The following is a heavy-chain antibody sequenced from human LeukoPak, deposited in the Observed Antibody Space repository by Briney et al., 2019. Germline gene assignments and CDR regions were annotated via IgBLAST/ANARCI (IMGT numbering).Heavy chain of an antibody. D-gene: IGHD2-8*02. CDR3: AKGSFMASGRY. V-gene: IGHV3-21*04. Sequence: GGSLRLSCAASGFTFSSYWMNWVRQAPGKGLEWVSSISSRSGYMYYADSVKGRFTISRDNAENSLYLHMNSLRAEDTAVYYCAKGSFMASGRYWGQGTLVTVSS. J-gene: IGHJ4*02. CDR2: ISSRSGYM. CDR1: GFTFSSYW.